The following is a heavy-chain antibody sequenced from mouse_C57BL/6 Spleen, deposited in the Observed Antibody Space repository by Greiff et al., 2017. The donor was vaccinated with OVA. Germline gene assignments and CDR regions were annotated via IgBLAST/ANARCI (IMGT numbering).Heavy chain of an antibody. Sequence: QVQLKESGPGLVQPSHSLSITCTVSGFSLTSYGVHWVRQSPGKGLEWLGVIWSGGSTDYNAAFISRLSISKDNSKSQVFYKMNSLQAYDTAIYYCARPYYYGSSYAMDYWGQGTSVTVSS. D-gene: IGHD1-1*01. J-gene: IGHJ4*01. CDR1: GFSLTSYG. CDR2: IWSGGST. CDR3: ARPYYYGSSYAMDY. V-gene: IGHV2-2*01.